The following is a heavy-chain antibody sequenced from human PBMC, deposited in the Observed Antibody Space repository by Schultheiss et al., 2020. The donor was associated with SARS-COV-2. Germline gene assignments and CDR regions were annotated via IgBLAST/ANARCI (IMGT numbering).Heavy chain of an antibody. J-gene: IGHJ4*02. Sequence: SETLSLTCAVSGYSISSGYIWSWIRQPPGKGLEWIGEINHSGSTNYNPSLKSRVTISVDKSKNQFSLKLSSVTAADTAVYYCASSVGSYYGDETDYWGQGTLVTVSS. V-gene: IGHV4-34*01. CDR3: ASSVGSYYGDETDY. CDR2: INHSGST. D-gene: IGHD1-26*01. CDR1: GYSISSGYI.